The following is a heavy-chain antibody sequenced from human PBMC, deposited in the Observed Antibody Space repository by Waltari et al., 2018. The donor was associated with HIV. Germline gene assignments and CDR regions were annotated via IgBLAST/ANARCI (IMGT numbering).Heavy chain of an antibody. CDR3: ARYSGGLTKDWFDP. CDR2: VSHSGNT. CDR1: DGFLSGYY. D-gene: IGHD4-17*01. Sequence: QVQLPQWGAGLLNSSETLSLTCAIYDGFLSGYYWDWIRQPPGKGLEWIGEVSHSGNTNYNPSLKTRVSNSLDTSKNQFSLKMGVLTAAITGVYFCARYSGGLTKDWFDPWGEGSPVTVSS. V-gene: IGHV4-34*02. J-gene: IGHJ5*02.